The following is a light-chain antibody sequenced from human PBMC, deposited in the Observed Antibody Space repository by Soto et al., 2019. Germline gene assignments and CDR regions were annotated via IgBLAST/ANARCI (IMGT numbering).Light chain of an antibody. Sequence: EIVMTQCPGTLYVSPGEGASLFCRASQSVRTKLAWYQQRAGQAPRLLMYGASTRATGIPDRFSGSGSGTEFTLTISSLQSEDFAVYYCQQYNSWPPITFGQGTKVDIK. CDR2: GAS. CDR1: QSVRTK. V-gene: IGKV3-15*01. CDR3: QQYNSWPPIT. J-gene: IGKJ1*01.